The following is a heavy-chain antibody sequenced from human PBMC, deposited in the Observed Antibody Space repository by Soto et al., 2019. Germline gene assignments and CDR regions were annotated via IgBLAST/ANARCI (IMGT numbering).Heavy chain of an antibody. V-gene: IGHV4-30-2*01. CDR2: IYHSGST. CDR1: GGSISSGGYS. Sequence: QLQLQESGSGLVKPSQTLSLTCAVSGGSISSGGYSWSWIRQPPGKGLEWIGYIYHSGSTYYNPSLKSRVTISVDRSKNQFSRKLSSVTAADTAVYYCARGRYYYDSSGYWGAFDIWGQGTMVTVSS. CDR3: ARGRYYYDSSGYWGAFDI. D-gene: IGHD3-22*01. J-gene: IGHJ3*02.